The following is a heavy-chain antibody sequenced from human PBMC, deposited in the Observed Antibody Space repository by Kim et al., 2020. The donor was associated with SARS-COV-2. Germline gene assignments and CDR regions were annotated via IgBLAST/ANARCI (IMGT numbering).Heavy chain of an antibody. CDR3: ARVASYYYGMDV. V-gene: IGHV3-33*01. J-gene: IGHJ6*02. Sequence: KYYAESVKGRFTSSSDNSKNPLYLQMNSLRAEDTAVYYCARVASYYYGMDVWGQGTTVTVSS. CDR2: K.